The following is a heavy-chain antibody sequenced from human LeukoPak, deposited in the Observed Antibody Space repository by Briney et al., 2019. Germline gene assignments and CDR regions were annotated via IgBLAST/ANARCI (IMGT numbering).Heavy chain of an antibody. J-gene: IGHJ4*02. CDR3: ARVIGDTAMVPDY. CDR1: GYTFTSYY. V-gene: IGHV1-2*02. Sequence: GASVKVSCKASGYTFTSYYMHWVRQAPGQGLEWMGWINPNSGGTNYAQKFQGRVTMTRDTSISTAYMELSRLRSDDTAVYYCARVIGDTAMVPDYWGQGTLVTVSS. D-gene: IGHD5-18*01. CDR2: INPNSGGT.